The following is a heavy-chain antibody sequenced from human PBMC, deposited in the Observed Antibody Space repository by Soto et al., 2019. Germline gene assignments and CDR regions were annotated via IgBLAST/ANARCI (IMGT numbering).Heavy chain of an antibody. D-gene: IGHD6-19*01. V-gene: IGHV3-23*01. CDR1: GFTFSIYA. CDR3: ARECGIAVAGTSFGSICYYGMDV. CDR2: ITASGGGT. J-gene: IGHJ6*02. Sequence: EVQLLESGGGLVQPGGSLRLSCAASGFTFSIYAVSWVRQAPGKGLDWVSSITASGGGTYYADSVKGRFIISRDNSKNPLYLQVNSLRAEDTAVYYCARECGIAVAGTSFGSICYYGMDVWGQGTTVTVSS.